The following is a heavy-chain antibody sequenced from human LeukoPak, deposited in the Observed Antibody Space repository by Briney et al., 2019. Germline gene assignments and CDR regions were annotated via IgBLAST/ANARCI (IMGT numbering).Heavy chain of an antibody. Sequence: PSETLSLTCAVYGGSFSGYYWSWIRQPPGEGLEWIGEINHSGSTNYNPSLKSRVTISVDTSKNQFSLKLSSVTAADTAVYYCARIYGSGSYQIDYWGQGTLVTVSS. CDR2: INHSGST. CDR3: ARIYGSGSYQIDY. CDR1: GGSFSGYY. D-gene: IGHD3-10*01. J-gene: IGHJ4*02. V-gene: IGHV4-34*01.